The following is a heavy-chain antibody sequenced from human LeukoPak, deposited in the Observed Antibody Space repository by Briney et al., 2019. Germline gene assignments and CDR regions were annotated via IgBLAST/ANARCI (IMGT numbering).Heavy chain of an antibody. Sequence: AAVKVSCKASGYTFTSYGISWVRQAPGQGLEWMGWISAYNGNTNYAQKLQGRVTMTTDTSTSKAYMELRSLRSDDTAVYYCARGTYYDFWSGLDYWGQGTLVTVSS. CDR1: GYTFTSYG. CDR3: ARGTYYDFWSGLDY. J-gene: IGHJ4*02. D-gene: IGHD3-3*01. V-gene: IGHV1-18*01. CDR2: ISAYNGNT.